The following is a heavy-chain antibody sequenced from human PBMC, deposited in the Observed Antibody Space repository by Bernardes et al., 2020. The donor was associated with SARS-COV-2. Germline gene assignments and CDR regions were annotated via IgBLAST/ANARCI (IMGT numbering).Heavy chain of an antibody. CDR2: IYYSGST. Sequence: TLSLTCTVPGGSISSYYWSWIRQPPGTGLEWIGYIYYSGSTNYNPSLKSRVTISVDTSKNQFSLKLSSVTAADTAVYYCARDARGWLQFGNWYFDLWGRGTLVTVSS. D-gene: IGHD5-12*01. CDR1: GGSISSYY. V-gene: IGHV4-59*01. J-gene: IGHJ2*01. CDR3: ARDARGWLQFGNWYFDL.